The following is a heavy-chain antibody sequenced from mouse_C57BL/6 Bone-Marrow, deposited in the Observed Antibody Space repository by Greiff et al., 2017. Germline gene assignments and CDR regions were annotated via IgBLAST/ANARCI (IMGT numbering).Heavy chain of an antibody. D-gene: IGHD2-3*01. V-gene: IGHV1-72*01. CDR2: IDPDGGGT. Sequence: VQLQQPGAELVKPGASVKLSCKASGYTFTSSWMHWVKQRPGRGLEWIGRIDPDGGGTKYNGKFKGKATLTVDKPSSTAYMQLSSLTSEDSAVYYCASAGYCRWYFDVWGTGTTVTGSS. J-gene: IGHJ1*02. CDR1: GYTFTSSW. CDR3: ASAGYCRWYFDV.